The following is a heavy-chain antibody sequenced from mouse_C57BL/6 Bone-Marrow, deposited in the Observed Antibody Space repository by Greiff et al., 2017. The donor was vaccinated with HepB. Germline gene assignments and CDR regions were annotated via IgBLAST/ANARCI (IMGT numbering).Heavy chain of an antibody. J-gene: IGHJ3*01. CDR3: AREGGAGTRETY. CDR2: ISDGGSYT. D-gene: IGHD4-1*01. Sequence: EVQLVESGGGLVKPGGSLKLSCAASGFTFSSYAMSWVRQTPEKRLEWVATISDGGSYTYYPDNVKGRFTISRDNAKNNLYLQMSHLKSEDTAMYYCAREGGAGTRETYWGQGTLVTVSA. V-gene: IGHV5-4*01. CDR1: GFTFSSYA.